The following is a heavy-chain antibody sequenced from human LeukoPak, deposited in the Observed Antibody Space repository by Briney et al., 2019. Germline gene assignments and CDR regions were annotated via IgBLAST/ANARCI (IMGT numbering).Heavy chain of an antibody. CDR3: ARVGSSSSNWFDP. CDR2: INHSGST. Sequence: SETLSLTCAVYGGSFSGYYWSWIRQPPGKGLEWIGEINHSGSTNYNLSLKSRVTISVDTSKNQFSLKLSSVTAADTAVYYCARVGSSSSNWFDPWGQGTLVTVSS. D-gene: IGHD6-6*01. V-gene: IGHV4-34*01. J-gene: IGHJ5*02. CDR1: GGSFSGYY.